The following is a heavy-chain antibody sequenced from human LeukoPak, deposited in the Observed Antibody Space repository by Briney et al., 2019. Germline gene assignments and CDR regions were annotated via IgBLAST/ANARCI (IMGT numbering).Heavy chain of an antibody. CDR2: ISSSGSTI. V-gene: IGHV3-48*03. CDR1: RFTFSSYE. CDR3: AIKPVAGTFDY. D-gene: IGHD6-19*01. J-gene: IGHJ4*02. Sequence: GGSLRLSCAASRFTFSSYEINWVRQAPGGGLEWVSYISSSGSTIYYADSVKGRFTISRDNAKNSLYLQMNSLRAEDTAVYYCAIKPVAGTFDYWGQGTLVTVSS.